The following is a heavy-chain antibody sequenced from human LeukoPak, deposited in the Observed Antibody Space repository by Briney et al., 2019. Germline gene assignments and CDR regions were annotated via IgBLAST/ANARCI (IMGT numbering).Heavy chain of an antibody. Sequence: SETLSLTCTVSGGSISSYYWSWIRQPAGKGLEWIGRIYTSGSTNYNPSLKSRVTMSVDTSKNQFSLKLSSVTAADTAVYYCARGLRAGTPYYYYYYGMDVWGQGTTVTVSS. J-gene: IGHJ6*02. CDR3: ARGLRAGTPYYYYYYGMDV. V-gene: IGHV4-4*07. CDR2: IYTSGST. CDR1: GGSISSYY. D-gene: IGHD1-7*01.